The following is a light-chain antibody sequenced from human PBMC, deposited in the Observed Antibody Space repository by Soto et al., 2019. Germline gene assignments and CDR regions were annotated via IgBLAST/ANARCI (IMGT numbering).Light chain of an antibody. Sequence: DIVLTQSPDSLTLALGERATITCKSSQSVLYSSDKKNYLAWYQQKPGQPPKLVIYWASARQSGVPDRFSGSGSATDFTLTISSLRPEDAAVYYCQQYYTTPFTFGGGTKVEVK. V-gene: IGKV4-1*01. CDR2: WAS. CDR3: QQYYTTPFT. J-gene: IGKJ4*01. CDR1: QSVLYSSDKKNY.